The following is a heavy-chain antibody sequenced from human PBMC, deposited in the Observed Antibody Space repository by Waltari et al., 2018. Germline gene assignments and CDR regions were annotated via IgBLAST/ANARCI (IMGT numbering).Heavy chain of an antibody. CDR1: GFAFIAHA. Sequence: EVHLLESGGDLAQPGDSLRLSWIGAGFAFIAHAISWVRQGPGKGLEWVSCISDSGVITKYADSVKGRFTVSRDNSKNTVFLQLNSLRAEDTAIYYCARHLYSVDYLELANWGQGTLVTVSS. V-gene: IGHV3-23*01. CDR2: ISDSGVIT. CDR3: ARHLYSVDYLELAN. D-gene: IGHD1-26*01. J-gene: IGHJ4*02.